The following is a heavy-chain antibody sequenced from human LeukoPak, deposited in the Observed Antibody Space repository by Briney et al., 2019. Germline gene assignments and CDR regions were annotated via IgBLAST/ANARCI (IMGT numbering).Heavy chain of an antibody. D-gene: IGHD6-13*01. CDR3: AKDQVAGAGGD. CDR1: GFTFSIYA. CDR2: ISDSGGST. J-gene: IGHJ4*02. V-gene: IGHV3-23*01. Sequence: GGSLRLSCAASGFTFSIYAMSWVRQAPGKGLEWVSGISDSGGSTYYADSVKGRFTVSRDNSKNTLYLQMNSLRAEDTAVYYCAKDQVAGAGGDWGQGTLVSVSS.